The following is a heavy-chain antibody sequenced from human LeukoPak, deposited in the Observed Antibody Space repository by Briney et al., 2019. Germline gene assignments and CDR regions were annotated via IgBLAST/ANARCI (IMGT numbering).Heavy chain of an antibody. D-gene: IGHD2-2*01. J-gene: IGHJ5*02. CDR1: GGSISSGGYY. Sequence: SETLSLTCTVSGGSISSGGYYWSRIRQHPGKGLEWIGYIYYSGSTYYNPSLKSRVTISVDTSKNQFSLKLSSVTAADTAVYYCARVKAGGTSCYSCWFDPWGQGTLVTVSS. V-gene: IGHV4-31*03. CDR2: IYYSGST. CDR3: ARVKAGGTSCYSCWFDP.